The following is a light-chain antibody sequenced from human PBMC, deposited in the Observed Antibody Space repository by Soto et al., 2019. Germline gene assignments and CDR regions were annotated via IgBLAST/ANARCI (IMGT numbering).Light chain of an antibody. Sequence: IQMTQSPSTLSASLVHRLTNTCRASQSISSWLAWYQQKPGKAPKLLIYKASSLESGVPSRFSGSGSGTEFTLTISSLQPDDFATYYCQQYNSYSWTFGQGTKVDIK. J-gene: IGKJ1*01. CDR2: KAS. CDR1: QSISSW. V-gene: IGKV1-5*03. CDR3: QQYNSYSWT.